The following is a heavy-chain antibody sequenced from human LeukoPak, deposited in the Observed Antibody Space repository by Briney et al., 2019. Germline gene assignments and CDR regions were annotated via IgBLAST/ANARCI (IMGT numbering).Heavy chain of an antibody. Sequence: PSETLSLTCTASGGSISSYYWSWIRQPAGKGLEWIGRIYTSGSTNYNPSLKSRVTMSVDTSKNQFSLKLSSVTAADTAVYYCARDSVGSADDDAFDIWGQGTMVTVSS. CDR3: ARDSVGSADDDAFDI. J-gene: IGHJ3*02. CDR2: IYTSGST. V-gene: IGHV4-4*07. D-gene: IGHD6-25*01. CDR1: GGSISSYY.